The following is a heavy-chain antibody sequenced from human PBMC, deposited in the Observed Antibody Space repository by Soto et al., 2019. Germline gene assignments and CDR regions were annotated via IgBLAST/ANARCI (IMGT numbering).Heavy chain of an antibody. CDR2: FYHSGST. V-gene: IGHV4-38-2*02. CDR1: HSSISSGYY. J-gene: IGHJ4*02. CDR3: ARFPAY. Sequence: SETLSLTCTVSHSSISSGYYWGWIRQPPGTGLEWIGSFYHSGSTHYNPSLKSRVTISGDTSRNQFSLKLASVTAADTAVYFCARFPAYWGQGILVTVSS.